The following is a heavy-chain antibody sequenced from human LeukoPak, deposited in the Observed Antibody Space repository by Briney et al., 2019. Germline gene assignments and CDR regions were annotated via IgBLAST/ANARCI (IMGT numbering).Heavy chain of an antibody. CDR1: GFTFSSYA. J-gene: IGHJ3*02. D-gene: IGHD3-22*01. CDR2: ISGSGGST. CDR3: AKGTNVGQIGVEYDDSEI. V-gene: IGHV3-23*01. Sequence: GGSLRLSCAASGFTFSSYAMSWARQAPGKGLEWVSCISGSGGSTYYADSVKGRFTISRDNSKNTLYLQMNSLRAEDTAVYYCAKGTNVGQIGVEYDDSEIWGQGTMVTVSS.